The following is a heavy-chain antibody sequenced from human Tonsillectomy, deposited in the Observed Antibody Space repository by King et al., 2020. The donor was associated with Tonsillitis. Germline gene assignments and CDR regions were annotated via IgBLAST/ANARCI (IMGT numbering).Heavy chain of an antibody. J-gene: IGHJ4*02. CDR3: ARDSPTSITMVRGVINPIDY. V-gene: IGHV1-46*01. CDR1: GYTFTSYY. CDR2: INPSGGST. D-gene: IGHD3-10*01. Sequence: QLVQSGAEVKKPGASVKVSCKASGYTFTSYYMHWVRQAPGQGLEWMGIINPSGGSTSYAQKFQGRVTMTRDTSTSTVYMELSSLRSEDTAVYYCARDSPTSITMVRGVINPIDYWGQGTLVTVSS.